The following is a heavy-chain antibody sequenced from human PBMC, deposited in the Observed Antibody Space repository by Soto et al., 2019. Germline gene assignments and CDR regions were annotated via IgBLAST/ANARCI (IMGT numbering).Heavy chain of an antibody. CDR3: ARSAPVGVVRLYFDY. J-gene: IGHJ4*02. D-gene: IGHD1-26*01. CDR2: IYYSGST. CDR1: GGSISSRSYY. V-gene: IGHV4-39*01. Sequence: QLQLQESGPGLVKPSETLSLTCTVSGGSISSRSYYWGWIRQPPGKGLEWIGNIYYSGSTYYNPSLKSRVTISVDTSKNQFSLKLSSVTAADTAVYYCARSAPVGVVRLYFDYWGQGTLVTVSS.